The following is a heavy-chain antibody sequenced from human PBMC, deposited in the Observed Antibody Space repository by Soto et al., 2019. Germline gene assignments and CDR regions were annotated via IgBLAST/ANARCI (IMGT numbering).Heavy chain of an antibody. CDR1: GFTFSSYA. D-gene: IGHD6-6*01. Sequence: GGSLRLSCAASGFTFSSYAMSWVRQAPGKGLEWVSGISGSGGSTYYADSVKGRFTISRDNAKNTLYLQMNSLRVEDTAVYYCARDRPDISNPTDHPIFDYWGQGTQVTVSS. J-gene: IGHJ4*02. V-gene: IGHV3-23*01. CDR2: ISGSGGST. CDR3: ARDRPDISNPTDHPIFDY.